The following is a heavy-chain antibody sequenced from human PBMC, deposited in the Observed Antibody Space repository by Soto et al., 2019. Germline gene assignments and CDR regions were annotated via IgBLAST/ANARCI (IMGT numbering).Heavy chain of an antibody. V-gene: IGHV4-39*01. CDR2: IYYSGST. Sequence: PSESLSLTFIFSCIAISISSYYWGWIRHPPGKGLEWIGSIYYSGSTYYNPSLKSRVTISVDTSKNQFSLKLSSVTAADTAVYYCARGFRRIAAAGLRGAEYFQHWGQG. J-gene: IGHJ1*01. D-gene: IGHD6-13*01. CDR1: CIAISISSYY. CDR3: ARGFRRIAAAGLRGAEYFQH.